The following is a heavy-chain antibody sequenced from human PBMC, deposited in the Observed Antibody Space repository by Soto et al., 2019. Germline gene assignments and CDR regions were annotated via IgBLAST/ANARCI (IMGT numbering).Heavy chain of an antibody. CDR1: GGSISGSYYY. CDR2: INHTGFT. Sequence: KLPETLSLTCAVSGGSISGSYYYWGWLRQSPGKGPEWIGGINHTGFTSYNPSLKSRVTISVDTSKNQFSLKLSSVTAADTAVYYCAAYSTLSPSREYFQHWGQGTLVTVSS. V-gene: IGHV4-39*07. J-gene: IGHJ1*01. CDR3: AAYSTLSPSREYFQH. D-gene: IGHD2-15*01.